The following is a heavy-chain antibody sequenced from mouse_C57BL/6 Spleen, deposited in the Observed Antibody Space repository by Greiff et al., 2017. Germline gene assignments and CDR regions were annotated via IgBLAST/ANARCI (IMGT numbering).Heavy chain of an antibody. J-gene: IGHJ2*01. Sequence: VQLVESGAELVRPGASVTLSCKASGYTFTDYEMHWVKQTPVHGLEWIGAIDPETGGTAYNQKFKGKAILTADKSSSTAYMELRSLTSEDSAVYYCTRGNYGSSYGYWGQGTTLTVSS. CDR1: GYTFTDYE. V-gene: IGHV1-15*01. CDR3: TRGNYGSSYGY. CDR2: IDPETGGT. D-gene: IGHD1-1*01.